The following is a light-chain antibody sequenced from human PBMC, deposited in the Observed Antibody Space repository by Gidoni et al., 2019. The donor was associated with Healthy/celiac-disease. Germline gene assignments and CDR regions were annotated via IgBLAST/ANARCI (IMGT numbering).Light chain of an antibody. J-gene: IGLJ2*01. CDR2: SNT. Sequence: QSVLTQPPSASGTPGQWVTISCSGSSANIGGNTVNWYQQLPGAAPKVLIYSNTQRPSGVPDRFSGSKSGTSASLAISGLQSEDEAYYYCAGWDDGLNGVVFGGGTKLTVL. CDR1: SANIGGNT. V-gene: IGLV1-44*01. CDR3: AGWDDGLNGVV.